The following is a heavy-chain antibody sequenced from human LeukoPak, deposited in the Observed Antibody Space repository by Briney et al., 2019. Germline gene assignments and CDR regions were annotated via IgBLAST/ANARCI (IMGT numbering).Heavy chain of an antibody. V-gene: IGHV1-69*01. CDR1: GGTFSSYA. Sequence: SSVKVSCKASGGTFSSYAISWVRQAPGQGLEWMGGIIPIFGTANYAQKFQGRVTITADESTSTAYMELSSLRSEDTAVYYCARDSPGPYCSGGSCYPLEYFQHWGQGTLVTVSS. CDR3: ARDSPGPYCSGGSCYPLEYFQH. J-gene: IGHJ1*01. CDR2: IIPIFGTA. D-gene: IGHD2-15*01.